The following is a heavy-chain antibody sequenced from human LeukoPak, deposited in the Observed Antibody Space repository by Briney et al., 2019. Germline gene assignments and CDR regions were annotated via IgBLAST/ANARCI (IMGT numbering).Heavy chain of an antibody. D-gene: IGHD1-1*01. CDR3: ARRKTGTGPFDY. Sequence: PSETLSLTCTVSGGSISSYYWSWIRQPPGKGLEWIAYIYYRGSTNYNPSLKSRVTISVDTSKNQFSLKLSSVTAADTAVYYCARRKTGTGPFDYWGQGTLVNVSS. CDR2: IYYRGST. CDR1: GGSISSYY. J-gene: IGHJ4*02. V-gene: IGHV4-59*08.